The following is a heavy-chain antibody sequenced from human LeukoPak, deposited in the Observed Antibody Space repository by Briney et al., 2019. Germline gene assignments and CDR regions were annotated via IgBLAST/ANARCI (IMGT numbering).Heavy chain of an antibody. J-gene: IGHJ3*02. CDR1: GGSFSGYY. D-gene: IGHD2-2*02. CDR3: ARAGGIVVVPAAIGRAFDI. V-gene: IGHV4-34*01. Sequence: TSETLSLTCAVYGGSFSGYYWSWIRQPPGKGLEWIGEINHSGSTNYNPSLKSRVTISVDTSKNQFSLKLSSVTAADTAVYYCARAGGIVVVPAAIGRAFDIWGQGTMVTVSS. CDR2: INHSGST.